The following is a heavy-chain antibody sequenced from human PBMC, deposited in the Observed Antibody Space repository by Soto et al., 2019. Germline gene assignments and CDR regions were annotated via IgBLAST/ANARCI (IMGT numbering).Heavy chain of an antibody. CDR2: IKTKADAGTT. CDR3: ATSGLRYFDWLLD. J-gene: IGHJ4*02. D-gene: IGHD3-9*01. CDR1: GLTFSNAW. Sequence: LRLSCAASGLTFSNAWMNWVRQAPGKGLEWVGRIKTKADAGTTDYAAPVKGRFTISRDDSKNTLYLQMNSLKTEDTAVYHCATSGLRYFDWLLDWGQGTLVTVSS. V-gene: IGHV3-15*07.